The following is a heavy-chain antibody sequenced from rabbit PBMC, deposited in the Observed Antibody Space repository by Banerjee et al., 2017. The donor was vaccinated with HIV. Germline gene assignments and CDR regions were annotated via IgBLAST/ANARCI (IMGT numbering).Heavy chain of an antibody. CDR2: IDPVFGST. Sequence: QQLEESGGGLVQPGGSLKLSCKASGFDFSSYWICWVRQAPGKGLEWIGYIDPVFGSTYYASWVNGRFTISSDNAQNTVDLQMNSLTAADTATYFCARDLPGPTYAFDLWGQGTLVTVS. CDR3: ARDLPGPTYAFDL. CDR1: GFDFSSYW. D-gene: IGHD6-1*01. V-gene: IGHV1S7*01. J-gene: IGHJ4*01.